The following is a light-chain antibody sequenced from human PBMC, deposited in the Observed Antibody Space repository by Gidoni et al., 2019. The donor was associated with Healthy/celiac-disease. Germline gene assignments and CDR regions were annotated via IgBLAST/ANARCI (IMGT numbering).Light chain of an antibody. J-gene: IGKJ3*01. Sequence: DTQTTQSPSSLSASVGDRVTITCRASQSISSYLNWYQQKPGKAPKLLLYAASRLQSGVPSRFSGSGSGTDFTLTISSLQPEDFATYYCQQSYSTLFTFGPGTKVDIK. CDR3: QQSYSTLFT. V-gene: IGKV1-39*01. CDR2: AAS. CDR1: QSISSY.